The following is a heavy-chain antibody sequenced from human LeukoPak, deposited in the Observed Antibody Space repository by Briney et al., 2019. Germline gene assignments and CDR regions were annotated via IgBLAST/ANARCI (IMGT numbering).Heavy chain of an antibody. V-gene: IGHV3-30-3*01. CDR1: GFTFSSYA. CDR3: ARERDGYKDC. D-gene: IGHD5-24*01. J-gene: IGHJ4*02. Sequence: GVLRLSCAASGFTFSSYAMHWVRQAPGKGLEWVAVISYDGSNKYYADSVKGRFTISRDNSKNTLYLQMNSLRAEDTAVYYCARERDGYKDCWGQGTLVTVSS. CDR2: ISYDGSNK.